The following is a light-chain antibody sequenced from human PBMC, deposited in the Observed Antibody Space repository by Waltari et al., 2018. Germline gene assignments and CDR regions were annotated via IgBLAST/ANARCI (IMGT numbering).Light chain of an antibody. CDR2: GAS. J-gene: IGKJ5*01. CDR3: QQYNNWPPRT. CDR1: QSVSSN. V-gene: IGKV3-15*01. Sequence: EIVMTQSPATLSVSPGERATLSCRASQSVSSNLAWYQPKPGQAPRLLIYGASTRATGIPARFSGSGSGTEFTLTISSLQSEDFAVYYCQQYNNWPPRTFGQGTRLEIK.